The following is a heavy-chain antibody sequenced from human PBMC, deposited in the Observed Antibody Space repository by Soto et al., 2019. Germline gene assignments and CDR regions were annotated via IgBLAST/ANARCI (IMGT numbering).Heavy chain of an antibody. CDR1: GYSFTKYA. J-gene: IGHJ4*02. CDR3: ARAYSGTLDFDN. V-gene: IGHV1-8*01. CDR2: VNPHSGYS. Sequence: EASVKVSCKASGYSFTKYAISWVRRATGQGLEWMGWVNPHSGYSGYAQKFQGRVTMTRTTSTSTAFMELSSLTSEDTAVYYCARAYSGTLDFDNWGQGTLVTVSS. D-gene: IGHD1-26*01.